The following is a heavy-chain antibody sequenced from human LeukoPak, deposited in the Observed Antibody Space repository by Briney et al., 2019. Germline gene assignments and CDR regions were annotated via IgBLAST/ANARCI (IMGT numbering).Heavy chain of an antibody. J-gene: IGHJ6*02. CDR1: GGSISSCY. Sequence: PSETLSLTCTVSGGSISSCYWSWIRQPPGKGLEWIGYIYYSGSTNYNPSLKSRVTISVDTSRNQFSLKLSSVTAADTAVYYCARGHSSGWRYYYYGMDVWGQGTTVTVSS. CDR2: IYYSGST. D-gene: IGHD6-19*01. CDR3: ARGHSSGWRYYYYGMDV. V-gene: IGHV4-59*01.